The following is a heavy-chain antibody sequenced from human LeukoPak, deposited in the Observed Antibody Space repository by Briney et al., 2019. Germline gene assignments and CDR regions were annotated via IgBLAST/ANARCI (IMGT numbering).Heavy chain of an antibody. CDR3: ARDAQRGFDYSNSLEY. Sequence: GRSLRLSCAAAGFTFSHYGMHWVRQAPGKGLEWVAVIWSDGTNQYYGDSVKGRFTISRDDSGNTVYPQMNSLRPEDTGVYYCARDAQRGFDYSNSLEYWGQGTPVTVST. D-gene: IGHD4-11*01. CDR1: GFTFSHYG. CDR2: IWSDGTNQ. V-gene: IGHV3-33*01. J-gene: IGHJ4*02.